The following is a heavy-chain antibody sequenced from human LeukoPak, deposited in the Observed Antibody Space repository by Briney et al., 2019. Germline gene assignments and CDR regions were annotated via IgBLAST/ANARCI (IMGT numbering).Heavy chain of an antibody. CDR1: GVSVSSGSYY. J-gene: IGHJ6*02. CDR2: IYNSVRT. Sequence: SETLSLTCIVSGVSVSSGSYYWSWIRHPPGKGLEWIGYIYNSVRTNYNPSLKSRVTISVDTSKNQLSLKLSSVTAADTAVYFCVRDLVATIDHYYYGMDVWGQGTTVTVSS. V-gene: IGHV4-61*01. D-gene: IGHD5-12*01. CDR3: VRDLVATIDHYYYGMDV.